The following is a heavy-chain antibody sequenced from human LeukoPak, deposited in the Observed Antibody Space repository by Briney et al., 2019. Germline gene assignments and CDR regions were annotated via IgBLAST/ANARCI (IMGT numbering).Heavy chain of an antibody. Sequence: PGGSLRLSCAASGFTFSSYSMNWVRQAPGKGLEWVSYISSSSSTIYYADSVKGRFTISRDNAKNSLYLQMNSLRAEDTAAYYCQTLVADNWFDPWGQGTLVTVSS. CDR2: ISSSSSTI. CDR3: QTLVADNWFDP. J-gene: IGHJ5*02. D-gene: IGHD2-8*02. V-gene: IGHV3-48*04. CDR1: GFTFSSYS.